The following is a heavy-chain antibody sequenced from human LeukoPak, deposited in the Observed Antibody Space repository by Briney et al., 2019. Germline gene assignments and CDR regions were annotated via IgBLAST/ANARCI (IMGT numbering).Heavy chain of an antibody. Sequence: TGGSLRLSCAASGFTFSSYGMSWVRQAPGKGLEWVSAISGSGGSTYYADSVKGRFTISRDNSKNTLYLQMNSLRAEDTAVYYCAKDDDYYYYYMDVWGKGTTVTVSS. CDR3: AKDDDYYYYYMDV. J-gene: IGHJ6*03. CDR1: GFTFSSYG. V-gene: IGHV3-23*01. CDR2: ISGSGGST.